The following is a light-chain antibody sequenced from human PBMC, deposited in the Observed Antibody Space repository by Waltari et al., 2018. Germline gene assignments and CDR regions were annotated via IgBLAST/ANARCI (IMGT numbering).Light chain of an antibody. Sequence: QSVLTQPPSASETPGQRVIISCSGSTSNLGSNYLYWYQQLPGMAPKLLIYRKKQRPSGVPDRFSGSKSGTSASLAISGLRSEDEAVYYCASWDDSHYVFGTGTKVTVL. J-gene: IGLJ1*01. V-gene: IGLV1-47*01. CDR3: ASWDDSHYV. CDR2: RKK. CDR1: TSNLGSNY.